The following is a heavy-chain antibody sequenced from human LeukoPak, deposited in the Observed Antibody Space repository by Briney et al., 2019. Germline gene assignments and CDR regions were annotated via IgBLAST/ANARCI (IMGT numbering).Heavy chain of an antibody. CDR1: GFTFSSYW. Sequence: PGGSLRLSCAASGFTFSSYWMTWVRQAPGKGLEWVANIKHNGDELNYVDSVEDRFTISRDNAKNSLYLHMTGLRAEDTAVYYCAELGAGWGQGTLVTVSS. J-gene: IGHJ4*02. CDR3: AELGAG. D-gene: IGHD1-26*01. V-gene: IGHV3-7*01. CDR2: IKHNGDEL.